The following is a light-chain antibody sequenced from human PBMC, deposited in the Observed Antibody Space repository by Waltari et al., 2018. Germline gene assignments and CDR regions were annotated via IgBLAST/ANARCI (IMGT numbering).Light chain of an antibody. CDR3: SSQSSNDVAP. V-gene: IGLV2-14*01. J-gene: IGLJ2*01. CDR2: DVS. Sequence: QSALTQPASVSGSPGQSVTIFCAGTSNDVGGYNSVSWYQEHPGQAPRAIMYDVSDRPSGVSHRYAGSKSGNTASLTISGLQAEDEADYSCSSQSSNDVAPFGGGTKLTVL. CDR1: SNDVGGYNS.